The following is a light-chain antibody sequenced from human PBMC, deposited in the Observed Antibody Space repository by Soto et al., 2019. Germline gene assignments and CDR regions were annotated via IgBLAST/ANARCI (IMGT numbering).Light chain of an antibody. CDR3: QQYGSSPRT. Sequence: EIVLTQSPGTLSLSPGERATLSCRASQSVSNNFLAWYQQKPGQAPRLLIYGASSRATDIPDRFSGSGSATDFTLTISRLEPEDFAAYYCQQYGSSPRTFGQGTKVEI. J-gene: IGKJ1*01. CDR2: GAS. CDR1: QSVSNNF. V-gene: IGKV3-20*01.